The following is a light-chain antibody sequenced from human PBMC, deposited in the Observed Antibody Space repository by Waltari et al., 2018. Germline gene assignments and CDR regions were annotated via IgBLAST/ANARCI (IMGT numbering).Light chain of an antibody. V-gene: IGLV2-11*01. CDR2: AVN. Sequence: QSALTQPRPVSGSPGQSVTISCTGNISDFGGYNYIPWYQQHPGKAPKLMIDAVNKRPSGGPDRFSGSKSGNTASLTISGLQAGDEADYYCFSYAGSYTFRVFGGGTKLTVL. CDR3: FSYAGSYTFRV. J-gene: IGLJ2*01. CDR1: ISDFGGYNY.